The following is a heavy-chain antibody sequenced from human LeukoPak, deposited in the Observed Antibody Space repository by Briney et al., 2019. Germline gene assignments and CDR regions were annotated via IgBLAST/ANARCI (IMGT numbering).Heavy chain of an antibody. Sequence: SVKVSCKASGGTFSSYAISWVRQAPGQGLEWMGGIIPIFGTANYAQKFQGRVTITADESTSTAYMELSSLRSEDTAVYYCARDPEAQYYDFWSGYFDYWGQETLVTVSS. CDR1: GGTFSSYA. D-gene: IGHD3-3*01. CDR3: ARDPEAQYYDFWSGYFDY. V-gene: IGHV1-69*13. J-gene: IGHJ4*02. CDR2: IIPIFGTA.